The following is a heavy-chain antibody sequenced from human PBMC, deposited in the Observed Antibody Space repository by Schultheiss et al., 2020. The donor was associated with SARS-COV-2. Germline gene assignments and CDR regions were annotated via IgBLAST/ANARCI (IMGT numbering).Heavy chain of an antibody. CDR3: ARDVEDIVLTCQSLAMDV. CDR1: GGSISSYY. CDR2: IYYSGST. Sequence: SETLSLTCTASGGSISSYYWSWIRQPPGKGLGWIGYIYYSGSTNYNPSLKSRVTISVDTSKNQFSLKLSSVTAADTAVYYCARDVEDIVLTCQSLAMDVWGQGTTVTVSS. V-gene: IGHV4-59*12. J-gene: IGHJ6*02. D-gene: IGHD2-8*01.